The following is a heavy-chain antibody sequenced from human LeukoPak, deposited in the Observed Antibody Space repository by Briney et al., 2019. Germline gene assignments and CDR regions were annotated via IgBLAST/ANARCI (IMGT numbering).Heavy chain of an antibody. Sequence: GGSLRLSYAASGFTFDDYGMSWVRQAPGKGLEWVSGINWNGGSTGYADSVKGRFTISRDNAKNSLYLQMNSLRAEDTALYYCARVGSSGWYGAYDYWGQGTLVTVSS. J-gene: IGHJ4*02. CDR3: ARVGSSGWYGAYDY. CDR1: GFTFDDYG. D-gene: IGHD6-19*01. CDR2: INWNGGST. V-gene: IGHV3-20*03.